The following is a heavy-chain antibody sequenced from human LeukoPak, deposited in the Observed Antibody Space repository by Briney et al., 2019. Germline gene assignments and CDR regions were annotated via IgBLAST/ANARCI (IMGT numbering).Heavy chain of an antibody. CDR1: GGSISSSSYY. J-gene: IGHJ6*02. CDR3: AREVRGTYYYGMDV. Sequence: SKTLSLTCTVSGGSISSSSYYWGWIRQPPGKGLEWIGSIYYSGSTYYNPSLKSRVTISVDTSKNQFSLKLSSVTAADTAVYYCAREVRGTYYYGMDVWGQGTTVTVSS. D-gene: IGHD1/OR15-1a*01. CDR2: IYYSGST. V-gene: IGHV4-39*07.